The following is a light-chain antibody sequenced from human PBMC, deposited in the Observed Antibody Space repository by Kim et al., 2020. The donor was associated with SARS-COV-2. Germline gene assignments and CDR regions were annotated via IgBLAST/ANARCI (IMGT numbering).Light chain of an antibody. Sequence: GQRVTISCTGISSNIGAGYEVHWYQQRPGTAPKLLIYGDINRPSGVPDRFSGSKSGTSASLAITGLQTEDEADYYCQSYDNRLSGYVFGTGTKVTVL. CDR1: SSNIGAGYE. J-gene: IGLJ1*01. CDR2: GDI. V-gene: IGLV1-40*01. CDR3: QSYDNRLSGYV.